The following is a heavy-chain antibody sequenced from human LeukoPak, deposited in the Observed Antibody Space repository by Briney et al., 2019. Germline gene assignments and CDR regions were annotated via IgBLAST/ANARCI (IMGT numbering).Heavy chain of an antibody. CDR3: ARGSDYDTLTGLDY. CDR1: GFPVSSNY. CDR2: IYSGGGT. Sequence: GGSLRLSFAASGFPVSSNYMSWVRQAPGKGLEWVSVIYSGGGTYYADSVKGRFTISRDNSKNTLYLQMNSLRAEDTAVYYCARGSDYDTLTGLDYWGQGTLVTVSS. J-gene: IGHJ4*02. V-gene: IGHV3-66*02. D-gene: IGHD3-9*01.